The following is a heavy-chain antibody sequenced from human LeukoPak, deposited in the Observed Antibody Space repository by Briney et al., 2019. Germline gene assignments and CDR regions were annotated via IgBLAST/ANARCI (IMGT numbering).Heavy chain of an antibody. CDR1: GGSISSSSYY. D-gene: IGHD3-22*01. Sequence: SETLSLTCTVSGGSISSSSYYWGWIRQPPGKGLEWIGSIYYSGSTYYNPSLKSRVTISVDTSKNQFSLKLSSVTAADTAVYYCARSQGGTNYYDSSGYYWYWGQGTLVTVSS. CDR3: ARSQGGTNYYDSSGYYWY. CDR2: IYYSGST. J-gene: IGHJ4*02. V-gene: IGHV4-39*07.